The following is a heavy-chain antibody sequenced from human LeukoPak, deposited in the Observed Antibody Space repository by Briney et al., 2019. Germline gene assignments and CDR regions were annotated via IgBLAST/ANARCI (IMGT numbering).Heavy chain of an antibody. CDR1: GGSISSYY. D-gene: IGHD4-23*01. CDR2: IYTSGST. CDR3: AKEQYGGDYYYGMDV. Sequence: PSETLSLTCTVSGGSISSYYWSWIRQPAGKGLEWIGRIYTSGSTNYNPSLKSRVTMSVDTSKNQFSLKLSSVTAEDTAVYYCAKEQYGGDYYYGMDVWGQGTTVTVSS. J-gene: IGHJ6*02. V-gene: IGHV4-4*07.